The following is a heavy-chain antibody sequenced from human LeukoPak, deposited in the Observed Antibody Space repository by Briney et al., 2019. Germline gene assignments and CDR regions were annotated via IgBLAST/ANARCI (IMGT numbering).Heavy chain of an antibody. Sequence: ASVKVSCKASGYTFTGYYMHWVRQAPGQGLEWMGRINPNSGGTNYARKFQGRVTMTRDTSISTAYMELSRLRSDDTAVYYCARGDIVATPNLFFDYWGQGTLVTVSS. D-gene: IGHD5-12*01. CDR1: GYTFTGYY. V-gene: IGHV1-2*06. CDR3: ARGDIVATPNLFFDY. J-gene: IGHJ4*02. CDR2: INPNSGGT.